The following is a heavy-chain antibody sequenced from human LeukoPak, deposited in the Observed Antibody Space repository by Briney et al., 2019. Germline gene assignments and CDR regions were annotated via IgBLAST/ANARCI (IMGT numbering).Heavy chain of an antibody. CDR1: GYTLTELS. CDR3: ARAPIYGSGSSTVDY. CDR2: INPNSGGT. J-gene: IGHJ4*02. Sequence: ASVKVSCKVSGYTLTELSMHWVRQAPGQGLEWMGRINPNSGGTNYAQKFQGRVTITRDTSISTAYMELSRLRSDDTAVYYCARAPIYGSGSSTVDYWGQGTLVIVSS. D-gene: IGHD3-10*01. V-gene: IGHV1-2*06.